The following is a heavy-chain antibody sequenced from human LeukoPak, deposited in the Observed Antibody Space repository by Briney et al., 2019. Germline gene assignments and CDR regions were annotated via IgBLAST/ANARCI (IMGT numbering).Heavy chain of an antibody. Sequence: GGSLRLSCAASGFSFSSHGMSWVRQAPGKGLEWVSGIIGGAGGTYYADSVKGRFTISRDNAKNTLYLQMNSLRAEDTAVYYCAHGSMYQLDYWGQGTLVSVSS. CDR2: IIGGAGGT. CDR1: GFSFSSHG. J-gene: IGHJ4*02. D-gene: IGHD2-2*01. V-gene: IGHV3-23*01. CDR3: AHGSMYQLDY.